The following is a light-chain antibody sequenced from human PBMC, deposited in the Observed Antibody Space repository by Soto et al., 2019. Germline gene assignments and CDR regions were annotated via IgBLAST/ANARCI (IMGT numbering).Light chain of an antibody. V-gene: IGKV1-6*01. CDR1: QVIRND. J-gene: IGKJ1*01. CDR2: AAS. CDR3: QPVKKWPLCT. Sequence: NKVNHSPASLSLTAGDRVTITCRASQVIRNDLGWYQQAPGKAPKLLIYAASSLQSGVPSRFSGTGSGTEFTLTISCLQSEDFAVYYCQPVKKWPLCTFGEGTKVDIK.